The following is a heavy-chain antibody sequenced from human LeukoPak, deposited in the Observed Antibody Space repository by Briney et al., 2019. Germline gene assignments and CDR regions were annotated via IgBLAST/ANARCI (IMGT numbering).Heavy chain of an antibody. CDR2: ISSNSSYK. J-gene: IGHJ4*02. CDR3: ARGLSSSWEPFDY. CDR1: GFTFNIFT. Sequence: GGSLRLSCAASGFTFNIFTMNWVRQSPGKGLEWVSSISSNSSYKYYADSMKGRFTISRDNAKNSLYLHMSSLRAEDTAVYYCARGLSSSWEPFDYWGQGTLVTVSS. V-gene: IGHV3-21*01. D-gene: IGHD6-13*01.